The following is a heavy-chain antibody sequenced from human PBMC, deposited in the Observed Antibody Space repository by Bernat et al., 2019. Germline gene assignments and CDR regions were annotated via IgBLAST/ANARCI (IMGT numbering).Heavy chain of an antibody. CDR1: GWSFSDYY. J-gene: IGHJ6*03. V-gene: IGHV4-34*01. CDR2: INHSGTT. CDR3: ARGDIVVVRAARVYYYYMDV. Sequence: QVQLQQWGAGLLKPSETLSLTSPVYGWSFSDYYWSWIRQPPGKGLEWIGEINHSGTTNYNPSLKSRVTISVDTAKNQFSLKLSSVTAADTAVYLCARGDIVVVRAARVYYYYMDVWGKGTTVTVSS. D-gene: IGHD2-2*01.